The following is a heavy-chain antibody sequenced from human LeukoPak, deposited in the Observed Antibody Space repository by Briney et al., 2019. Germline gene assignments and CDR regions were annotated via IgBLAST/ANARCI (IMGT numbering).Heavy chain of an antibody. J-gene: IGHJ6*02. CDR2: MSHTGAT. V-gene: IGHV4-34*01. D-gene: IGHD3-9*01. CDR1: GGSFSGYY. Sequence: PSETLSLTCAVFGGSFSGYYWSWIRQSPEKGLEWIGEMSHTGATNYNLSLKSRVTVSVDTSKKQFSLNLRSVTAADTAVYYCARGLHYNILTGGMDVWGQGTTVIVSS. CDR3: ARGLHYNILTGGMDV.